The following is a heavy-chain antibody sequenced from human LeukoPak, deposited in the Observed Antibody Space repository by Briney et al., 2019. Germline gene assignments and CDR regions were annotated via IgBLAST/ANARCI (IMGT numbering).Heavy chain of an antibody. D-gene: IGHD6-19*01. CDR2: IYNSGST. J-gene: IGHJ3*02. Sequence: PSQTLSLTCTVSGVSIKSGDYYWNWIRQPPGKGLEWIGYIYNSGSTYYNPSLKSRVTISVDTSKNQLSLKLISVTAADTAVYYCARDAPYSSAPTRAFDIWGQGTMVTVSS. V-gene: IGHV4-30-4*08. CDR1: GVSIKSGDYY. CDR3: ARDAPYSSAPTRAFDI.